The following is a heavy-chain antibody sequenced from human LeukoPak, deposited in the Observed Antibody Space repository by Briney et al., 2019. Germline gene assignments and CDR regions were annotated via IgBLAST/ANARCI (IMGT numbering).Heavy chain of an antibody. CDR2: IKQDGSEK. J-gene: IGHJ4*02. Sequence: GGSLRLSCAASGFTFSSYWMSWVRQAPGKGLEWVANIKQDGSEKYYVDSVKGRLTIARDNAKNSLYLQMNSLRAEGTAVYYCAREGYSHLVYYFDYWGQGTLVTVSS. CDR3: AREGYSHLVYYFDY. D-gene: IGHD6-13*01. CDR1: GFTFSSYW. V-gene: IGHV3-7*01.